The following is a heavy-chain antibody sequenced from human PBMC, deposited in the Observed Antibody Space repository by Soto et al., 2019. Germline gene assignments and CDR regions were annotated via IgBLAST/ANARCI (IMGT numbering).Heavy chain of an antibody. Sequence: PSETLSLPCTVSGGSVRSSNSYWAWIRQPPGKGLGWIGSIRYGGNTYSNPSLKSRLTISVDTSNNHISLRLSSVTAADTAIYYCATGNIEFWSGYKYFYYGMDVWGQGTTVTVSS. CDR1: GGSVRSSNSY. CDR2: IRYGGNT. J-gene: IGHJ6*02. V-gene: IGHV4-39*02. CDR3: ATGNIEFWSGYKYFYYGMDV. D-gene: IGHD3-3*01.